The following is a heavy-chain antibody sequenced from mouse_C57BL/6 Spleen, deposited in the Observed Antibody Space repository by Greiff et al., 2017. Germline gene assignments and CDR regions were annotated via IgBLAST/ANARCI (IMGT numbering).Heavy chain of an antibody. CDR1: GYAFSSYW. CDR3: ARGDYGNYGY. J-gene: IGHJ2*01. D-gene: IGHD2-1*01. V-gene: IGHV1-80*01. Sequence: QVHVKQSGAELVKPGASVKISCKASGYAFSSYWMNWVKQRPGKGLEWIGQIYPGDGDTNYNGKFKGKATLTADKSSSTAYMQLSSLTSEDSAVYFCARGDYGNYGYWGQVTTLTVSS. CDR2: IYPGDGDT.